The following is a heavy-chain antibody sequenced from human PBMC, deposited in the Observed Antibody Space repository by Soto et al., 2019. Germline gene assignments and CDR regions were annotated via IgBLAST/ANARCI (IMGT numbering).Heavy chain of an antibody. J-gene: IGHJ6*02. V-gene: IGHV4-59*01. Sequence: SETLSLTCTVSGGSISSYYWSWIRQPPGKGLEWIGYIYYSGSTNYNPSLKSRVTISVDTSKNQFSLKLSSVTAADTAVYYCARVRYGGAHPSYYYYGMDVWGQGTTVTVSS. CDR2: IYYSGST. D-gene: IGHD3-16*01. CDR3: ARVRYGGAHPSYYYYGMDV. CDR1: GGSISSYY.